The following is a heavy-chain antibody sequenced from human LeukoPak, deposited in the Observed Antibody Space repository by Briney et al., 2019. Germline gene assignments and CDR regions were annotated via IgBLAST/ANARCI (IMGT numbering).Heavy chain of an antibody. D-gene: IGHD6-19*01. V-gene: IGHV4-61*02. CDR2: IYTSGST. J-gene: IGHJ4*02. Sequence: SETLSLTCTVSGGSISSGSYYWSWIRQPAGKGLEWIGRIYTSGSTNYNPSLKSRVTISVDTSKNQFSQKLSSVTAADTAVYYCASEVSSGWYEIDYWGQGTLVTVSS. CDR1: GGSISSGSYY. CDR3: ASEVSSGWYEIDY.